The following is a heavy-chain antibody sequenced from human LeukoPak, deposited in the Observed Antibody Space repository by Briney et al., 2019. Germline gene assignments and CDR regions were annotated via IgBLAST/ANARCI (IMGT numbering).Heavy chain of an antibody. CDR2: ISSSSSYI. Sequence: GRSLRLSCAASGFTFSSYSMNWVHQAPGKGLEWVSSISSSSSYIYYADSVKGRFTISRDNAKNSLYLQMNSLRAEDTAVYYCAREVSATARRDYWGQGTLVTVSS. CDR3: AREVSATARRDY. D-gene: IGHD6-6*01. CDR1: GFTFSSYS. V-gene: IGHV3-21*01. J-gene: IGHJ4*02.